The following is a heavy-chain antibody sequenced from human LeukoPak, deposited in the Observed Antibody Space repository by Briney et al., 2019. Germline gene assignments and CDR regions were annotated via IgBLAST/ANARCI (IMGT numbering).Heavy chain of an antibody. J-gene: IGHJ4*02. D-gene: IGHD3-22*01. Sequence: PGGSLRLSCAVSGITVSNYGMSWVRQSPGKGLEWVAGISGSGGGTNYADSVKGRFTISRDNPKNTLYLQMNSLRVEDTAVYFCAKRGVVIRVILVGFHKEANYFDSWGQGALVTVSS. CDR2: ISGSGGGT. CDR1: GITVSNYG. CDR3: AKRGVVIRVILVGFHKEANYFDS. V-gene: IGHV3-23*01.